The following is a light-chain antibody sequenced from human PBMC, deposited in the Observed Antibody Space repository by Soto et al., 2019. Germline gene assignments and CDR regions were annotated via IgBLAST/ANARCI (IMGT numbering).Light chain of an antibody. J-gene: IGKJ4*01. CDR3: QQYYSTPLT. CDR2: WAS. V-gene: IGKV4-1*01. Sequence: DIVMTQSPDSLAVSLGERATINCKSSQSALYNSNNKNYLAGYQQKPGQPPKLLIYWASTRESGVPDRFSGSGSGTDLTLTVSSLQAEDGAVYYCQQYYSTPLTFGGGTKVEIK. CDR1: QSALYNSNNKNY.